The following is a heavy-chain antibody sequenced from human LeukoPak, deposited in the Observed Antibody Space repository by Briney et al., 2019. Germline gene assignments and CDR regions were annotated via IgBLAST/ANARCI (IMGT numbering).Heavy chain of an antibody. V-gene: IGHV1-46*01. CDR2: INPSGGST. Sequence: GASVKVSCKASGYSFTNYYIHWGREAPGQGGECMGIINPSGGSTSYAQKFQGRVTLTRDMSTSTVYMELSSLRSEDTARYYCARGGMGPTTYVWFDPWGQGTLVTVSS. J-gene: IGHJ5*02. CDR1: GYSFTNYY. D-gene: IGHD1-26*01. CDR3: ARGGMGPTTYVWFDP.